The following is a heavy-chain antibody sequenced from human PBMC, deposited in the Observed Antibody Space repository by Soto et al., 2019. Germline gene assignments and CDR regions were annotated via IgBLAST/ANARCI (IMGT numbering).Heavy chain of an antibody. CDR1: GYTFTSYG. CDR3: ARALTPDYDDFWCGAWDY. Sequence: GASVKVSCKASGYTFTSYGISWVRQAPGQGLEWMGWISAYNGNTNYAQKLQGRVTMTTDTSTSTAYMELRSLRSDDTAVYYCARALTPDYDDFWCGAWDYWGQGTLVTVSS. V-gene: IGHV1-18*01. D-gene: IGHD3-3*01. CDR2: ISAYNGNT. J-gene: IGHJ4*02.